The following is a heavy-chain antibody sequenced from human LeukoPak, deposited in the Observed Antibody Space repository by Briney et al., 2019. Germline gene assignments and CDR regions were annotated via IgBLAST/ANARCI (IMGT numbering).Heavy chain of an antibody. Sequence: SETLSLTCTVSGGSISSYYWSWIRQPAGKGLEWIGRIYTSGSTYYNPSLKSRVTISVDTSKNQFSLKLSSVTAADTAVYYCARHVEYDILTGYYTLANWFDPWGQGTLVTVSS. CDR2: IYTSGST. D-gene: IGHD3-9*01. CDR1: GGSISSYY. J-gene: IGHJ5*02. CDR3: ARHVEYDILTGYYTLANWFDP. V-gene: IGHV4-4*07.